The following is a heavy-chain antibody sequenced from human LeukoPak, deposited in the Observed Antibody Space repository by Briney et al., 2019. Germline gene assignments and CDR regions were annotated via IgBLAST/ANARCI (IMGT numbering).Heavy chain of an antibody. J-gene: IGHJ5*02. D-gene: IGHD4-17*01. CDR3: ARVKLYGDYSGPRRDWFDP. Sequence: SETLSLTCTVSGGSISSYYWSWIRQPAEKGLEWIGRIYTSGSTNYNPSLKSRVTMSVDTSKNQFSLKLSSVTAADTAVYYCARVKLYGDYSGPRRDWFDPWGQGTLVTVSS. CDR2: IYTSGST. CDR1: GGSISSYY. V-gene: IGHV4-4*07.